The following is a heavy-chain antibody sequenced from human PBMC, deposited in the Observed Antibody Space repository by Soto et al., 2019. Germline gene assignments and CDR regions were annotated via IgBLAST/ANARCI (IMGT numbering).Heavy chain of an antibody. CDR1: GFTLSTYS. CDR2: ITNSGGST. J-gene: IGHJ6*02. D-gene: IGHD1-26*01. CDR3: GKGRSYYYYYGVDV. V-gene: IGHV3-23*01. Sequence: GGSLRLSCEVSGFTLSTYSMNWVRQAPGKGLEWVSYITNSGGSTYYADAVKGRFTISRDNSKNTLYLQMNSLRAEDTAVYYCGKGRSYYYYYGVDVWGQGTTVTVSS.